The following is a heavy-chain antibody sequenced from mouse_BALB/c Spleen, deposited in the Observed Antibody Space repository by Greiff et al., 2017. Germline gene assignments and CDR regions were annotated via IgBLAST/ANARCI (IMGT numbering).Heavy chain of an antibody. J-gene: IGHJ2*01. CDR1: GFTFSSYT. CDR3: TRCSSYFDY. V-gene: IGHV5-6-4*01. CDR2: ISSGGSYT. Sequence: EVKLVESGGGLVKPGGSLKLSCAASGFTFSSYTMSWVRQTPEKRLEWVATISSGGSYTYYPDSVKGRFTISRDNAKNTLYLQMSSLKSEDTAMYYCTRCSSYFDYWGQGTTLTVSS. D-gene: IGHD1-1*01.